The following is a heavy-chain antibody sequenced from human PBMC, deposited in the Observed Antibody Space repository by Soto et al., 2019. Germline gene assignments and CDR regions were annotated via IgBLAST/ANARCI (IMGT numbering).Heavy chain of an antibody. CDR3: ARHGWEGATLASVSNYFDY. Sequence: SETLSLTCTVSGGSISSSSYYWGWIRQPPGKGLEWIGSIYYSGNTYYNPSLKSRVTISVDTSKNHFSLKLTSVTAADTAVYYCARHGWEGATLASVSNYFDYWGQGTLVTVSS. CDR2: IYYSGNT. V-gene: IGHV4-39*01. D-gene: IGHD1-26*01. CDR1: GGSISSSSYY. J-gene: IGHJ4*02.